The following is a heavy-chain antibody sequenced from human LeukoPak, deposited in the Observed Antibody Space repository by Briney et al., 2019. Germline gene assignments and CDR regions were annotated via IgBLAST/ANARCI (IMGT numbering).Heavy chain of an antibody. D-gene: IGHD3-9*01. CDR2: IYYSGST. J-gene: IGHJ6*03. Sequence: SETLSLTCTVSGGSISSSSYYWGWIRQPPGKGLEWIGSIYYSGSTYYNPSLKSRVTMSVDTSKNQFSLKLSSVTAADTAVYYCARDLVWEDYDILTRYYYYYYYMDVWGKGTTVTISS. CDR1: GGSISSSSYY. V-gene: IGHV4-39*07. CDR3: ARDLVWEDYDILTRYYYYYYYMDV.